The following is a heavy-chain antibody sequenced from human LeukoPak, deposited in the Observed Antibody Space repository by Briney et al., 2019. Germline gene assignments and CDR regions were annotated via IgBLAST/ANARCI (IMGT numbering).Heavy chain of an antibody. D-gene: IGHD3-3*01. Sequence: SETLSLTCTVSGGSINNYYWSWIRQPPGKGLEWIGYIYYSGSTNYNPSLKSRVTISVDTSKNQFPLKLSSVTAADTAVYYCARAPGFWSGYDEWGQGTLVTVSS. J-gene: IGHJ4*02. CDR3: ARAPGFWSGYDE. CDR2: IYYSGST. V-gene: IGHV4-59*01. CDR1: GGSINNYY.